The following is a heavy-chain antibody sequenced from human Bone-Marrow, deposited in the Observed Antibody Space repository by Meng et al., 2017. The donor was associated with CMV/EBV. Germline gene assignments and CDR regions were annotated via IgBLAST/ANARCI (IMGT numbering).Heavy chain of an antibody. D-gene: IGHD3-16*02. CDR3: ARGPFMITFGGVIVHWFDP. J-gene: IGHJ5*02. CDR1: GGSFSGYY. Sequence: SETLSLTCAVYGGSFSGYYWSWIRQPPGKGLEWIGEINHSGSTYYNPSLKSRVTISVDTSKNQFSLKLSSVTAADTAVDYCARGPFMITFGGVIVHWFDPWGQGTLVTVSA. CDR2: INHSGST. V-gene: IGHV4-34*01.